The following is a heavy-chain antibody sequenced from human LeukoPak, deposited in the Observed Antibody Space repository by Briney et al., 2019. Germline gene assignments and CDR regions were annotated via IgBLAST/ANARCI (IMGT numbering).Heavy chain of an antibody. D-gene: IGHD3-10*01. CDR3: ATMGVIIPHGYYYGMDV. V-gene: IGHV1-69*13. CDR1: GGTFSIYA. CDR2: IIPIFGTA. Sequence: SVTVSCKASGGTFSIYAISWVRQAPGQGLEWMGGIIPIFGTANYAQKFQGRVTITADESTSTAYMELSSLRSEDTAVYYCATMGVIIPHGYYYGMDVWGQGTTVTVSS. J-gene: IGHJ6*02.